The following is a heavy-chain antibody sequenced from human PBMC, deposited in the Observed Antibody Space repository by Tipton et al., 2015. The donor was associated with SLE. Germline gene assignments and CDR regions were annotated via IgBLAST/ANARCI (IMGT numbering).Heavy chain of an antibody. CDR3: AGSLGMVISPLEF. D-gene: IGHD3-22*01. CDR1: GGSISSSNYY. Sequence: TLSLTCTVSGGSISSSNYYWGWIRQPPGKGLEWIGNIYYSGSTYYNPSLKSRVTISADTSNNQFSLKLNSVTAADTAVYYCAGSLGMVISPLEFWGRGTLVTVSS. CDR2: IYYSGST. J-gene: IGHJ4*02. V-gene: IGHV4-39*07.